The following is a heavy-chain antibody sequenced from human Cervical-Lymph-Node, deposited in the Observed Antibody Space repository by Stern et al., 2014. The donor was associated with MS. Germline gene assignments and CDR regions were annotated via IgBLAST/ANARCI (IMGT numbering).Heavy chain of an antibody. CDR3: ARQTTAWASDV. V-gene: IGHV5-51*01. CDR1: GFKFSIYW. J-gene: IGHJ4*02. Sequence: VQLVQSGAELIRPGESLKISCKGSGFKFSIYWIAWVRQMPGKGLEWMGIIYPVASETGYIPSFQGQVTSTADKSTSTAFLQWSSLNASDTAMYFCARQTTAWASDVWGQGTLVTVSS. CDR2: IYPVASET. D-gene: IGHD1-14*01.